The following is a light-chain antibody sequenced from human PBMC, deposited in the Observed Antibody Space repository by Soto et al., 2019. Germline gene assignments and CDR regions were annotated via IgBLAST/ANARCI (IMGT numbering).Light chain of an antibody. V-gene: IGKV1-5*01. CDR1: QSIGSS. CDR3: QQYYSYPYT. Sequence: DIQMTQSPSTRPASLGDRVIITCRASQSIGSSLAWYQHKPGKAPKLLIYDALTLQSGVPSRYSGSESGTEFTFTISSLQPGDSATYYCQQYYSYPYTFGQGTKLEI. CDR2: DAL. J-gene: IGKJ2*01.